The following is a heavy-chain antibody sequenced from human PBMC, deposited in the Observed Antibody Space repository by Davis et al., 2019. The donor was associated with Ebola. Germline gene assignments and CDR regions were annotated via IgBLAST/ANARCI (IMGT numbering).Heavy chain of an antibody. J-gene: IGHJ5*02. CDR1: GFIVSDKY. Sequence: PGGSLRLSCAASGFIVSDKYMSWVRQAPGKGLEWVSVIYRDGRTYYADSVKGRFTISRDNSNNTVFLQMNSVRAEDTADYYCARSYGDYSDSTWGQGTLVTVSS. CDR2: IYRDGRT. CDR3: ARSYGDYSDST. D-gene: IGHD4-17*01. V-gene: IGHV3-53*01.